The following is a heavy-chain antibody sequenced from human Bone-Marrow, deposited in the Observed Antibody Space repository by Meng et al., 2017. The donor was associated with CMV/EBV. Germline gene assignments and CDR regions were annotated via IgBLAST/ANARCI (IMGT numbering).Heavy chain of an antibody. V-gene: IGHV3-49*04. CDR3: ARAFGYCSSTSCVYFDY. Sequence: GESLKISCTASGFIFGDYAMSWVRQAPGKGLEWVSFIRGTRNGGTTEYAASVKGRFTISRDNSKNTLYLQMNSLRAEDTAVYYCARAFGYCSSTSCVYFDYWGQGTLVTVSS. D-gene: IGHD2-2*03. CDR2: IRGTRNGGTT. J-gene: IGHJ4*02. CDR1: GFIFGDYA.